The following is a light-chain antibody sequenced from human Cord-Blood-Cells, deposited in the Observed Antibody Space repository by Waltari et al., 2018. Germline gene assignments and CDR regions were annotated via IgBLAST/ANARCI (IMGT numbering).Light chain of an antibody. CDR2: DVS. J-gene: IGLJ1*01. CDR3: SSYTSSSTLNYV. Sequence: QSALTQPASVSGSPGQSITISCTGTSSDVGGYNYVSWYQQHPGKAPKPMIYDVSNRASGGSNRFSGSKSGNTASLTISGLQAEDEADYYCSSYTSSSTLNYVFGTGTKVTVL. CDR1: SSDVGGYNY. V-gene: IGLV2-14*01.